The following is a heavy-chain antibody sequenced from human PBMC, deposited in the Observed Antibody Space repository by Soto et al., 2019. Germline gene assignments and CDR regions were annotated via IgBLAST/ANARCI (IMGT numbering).Heavy chain of an antibody. D-gene: IGHD2-15*01. CDR3: ARESVPGGSNWFDP. V-gene: IGHV4-59*01. J-gene: IGHJ5*02. CDR2: IYYSGST. Sequence: LSLTCTVSGGSIRRYYWSWIRQPPGKGLEWIGYIYYSGSTNYNPSLKSRVTISVDTSKNQFSLKLSSVTAADTAVYYCARESVPGGSNWFDPWGQGTLVTVSS. CDR1: GGSIRRYY.